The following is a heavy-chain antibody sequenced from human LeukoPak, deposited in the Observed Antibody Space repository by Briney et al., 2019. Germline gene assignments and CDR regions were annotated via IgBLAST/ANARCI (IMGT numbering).Heavy chain of an antibody. V-gene: IGHV4-4*02. CDR3: ARAAAAAGPNWFDP. CDR2: IYHSGST. J-gene: IGHJ5*02. CDR1: GGSISSSNW. D-gene: IGHD6-13*01. Sequence: SETLSLTCAVSGGSISSSNWWSWVRQPPGRGLEWIGEIYHSGSTNYNPSLKSRVTISVDKSKNQFSLKLSSVTAADTAVYYCARAAAAAGPNWFDPWGQGTLVTVSS.